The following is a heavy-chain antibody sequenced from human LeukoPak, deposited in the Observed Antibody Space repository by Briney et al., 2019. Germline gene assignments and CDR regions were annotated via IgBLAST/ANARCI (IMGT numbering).Heavy chain of an antibody. CDR3: ASGRLEGSNYDLLTGHDFDY. V-gene: IGHV4-34*01. Sequence: SETLSLTCAVYGGSLSGYFWSWIRQPPGKGLEWIGEINHSGSTNYNPSLNIRVTISVDKSKNQFSLKLSSVTAADTAVYYCASGRLEGSNYDLLTGHDFDYWGQGTLVTVSS. CDR2: INHSGST. J-gene: IGHJ4*02. CDR1: GGSLSGYF. D-gene: IGHD3-9*01.